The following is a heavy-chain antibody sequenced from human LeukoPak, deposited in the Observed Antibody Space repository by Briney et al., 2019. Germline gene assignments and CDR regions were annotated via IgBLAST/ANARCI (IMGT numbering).Heavy chain of an antibody. J-gene: IGHJ3*02. D-gene: IGHD6-19*01. Sequence: GGSLRLSCAASGFTFSNYSMNWVRQAPGKGLEWVAVISYDGSNKYYADSVKGRFTISRDNSKNTLYVQMNSLRAEDTAVYYCAKDTKVAVLFDSFDIWGLGTMVTVSS. V-gene: IGHV3-30*18. CDR2: ISYDGSNK. CDR1: GFTFSNYS. CDR3: AKDTKVAVLFDSFDI.